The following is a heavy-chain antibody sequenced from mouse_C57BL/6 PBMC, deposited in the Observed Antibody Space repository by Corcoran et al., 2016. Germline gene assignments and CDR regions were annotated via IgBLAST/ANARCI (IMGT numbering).Heavy chain of an antibody. Sequence: DVQLQESGPGLVKPSQSLSLTCSVTGYSITSGYYWNWIRQFPGNKLEWMGYISYDGSNNYNPSLKNRISITRDTSKNQFFLKLNSVTTEDTATYYCARRSYYYAMDYWGQGTSVTVSS. CDR2: ISYDGSN. V-gene: IGHV3-6*01. CDR3: ARRSYYYAMDY. J-gene: IGHJ4*01. CDR1: GYSITSGYY.